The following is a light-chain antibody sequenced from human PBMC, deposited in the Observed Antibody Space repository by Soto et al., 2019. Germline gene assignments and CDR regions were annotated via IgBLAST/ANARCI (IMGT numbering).Light chain of an antibody. CDR1: QNVRIY. Sequence: DIQMTQSPSTLSASVGDRVTITCRASQNVRIYLAWYQQKPGKAPKLLIYQTSSLQSGVPSRFGGSVSETEFTLAISSLQPEDFATYYCQQYYIYPPAFGLGTKVEIK. J-gene: IGKJ3*01. V-gene: IGKV1-5*03. CDR2: QTS. CDR3: QQYYIYPPA.